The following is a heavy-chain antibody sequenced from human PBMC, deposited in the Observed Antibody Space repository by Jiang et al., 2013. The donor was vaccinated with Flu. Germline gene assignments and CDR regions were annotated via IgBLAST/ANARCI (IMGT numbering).Heavy chain of an antibody. CDR1: GTPLPVTG. CDR2: IDPSDSYT. J-gene: IGHJ6*02. Sequence: GAEGEKARGVSEGSPVRVLGTPLPVTGLPGCARCPGKGLEWMGRIDPSDSYTNYSPSFQGHVTISVDKSINTAYVQWSSLKAWTPPMYYCARVSKRDYYYGMDVWGQGTTVNRLL. CDR3: ARVSKRDYYYGMDV. V-gene: IGHV5-10-1*01.